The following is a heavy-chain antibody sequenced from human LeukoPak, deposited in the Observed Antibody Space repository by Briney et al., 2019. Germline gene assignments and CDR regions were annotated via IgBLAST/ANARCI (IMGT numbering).Heavy chain of an antibody. Sequence: ALVKVSCKASAYTFTDYYVHWVRQAPGQGLERMGRINPSSGDTNYAQNFQGRVTMTRDTSISTAYMELSRLRSDDTAVYYCATTSGYFYYWGQGTLVTVSS. CDR3: ATTSGYFYY. J-gene: IGHJ4*02. CDR1: AYTFTDYY. V-gene: IGHV1-2*06. D-gene: IGHD1-26*01. CDR2: INPSSGDT.